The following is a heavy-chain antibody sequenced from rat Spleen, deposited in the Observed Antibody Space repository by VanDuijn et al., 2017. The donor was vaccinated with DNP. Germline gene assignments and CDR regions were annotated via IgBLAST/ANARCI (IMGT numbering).Heavy chain of an antibody. CDR2: IGSPAYAP. CDR3: ARTTEGIDY. J-gene: IGHJ2*01. CDR1: GFTFSAYY. D-gene: IGHD1-11*01. V-gene: IGHV5-25*01. Sequence: EVQLVESGGGLVQPGRSLKLSCAASGFTFSAYYMAWVRQAPAKGLEWVAYIGSPAYAPYSTDSVKGRFTISRDNAKSTLYLQMDSLRSEDTATYYCARTTEGIDYWGQGVMVTVSS.